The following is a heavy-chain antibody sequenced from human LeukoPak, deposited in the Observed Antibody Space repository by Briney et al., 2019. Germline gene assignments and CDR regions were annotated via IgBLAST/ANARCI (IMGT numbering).Heavy chain of an antibody. Sequence: KPSQTLTLTYCVRGASMEGQCGGWVGQPPGKKMEWIGYVFNGGSTNYNPSLNSRVTMSLDTSRAQFSLRLSSVTAADTAIYYCASRTADTTWYGVFDYWSQGTLVTVSS. V-gene: IGHV4-59*11. D-gene: IGHD3-10*01. CDR3: ASRTADTTWYGVFDY. CDR1: GASMEGQC. CDR2: VFNGGST. J-gene: IGHJ4*02.